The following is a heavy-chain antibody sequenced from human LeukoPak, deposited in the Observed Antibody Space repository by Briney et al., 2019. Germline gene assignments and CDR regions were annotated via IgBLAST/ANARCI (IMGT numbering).Heavy chain of an antibody. D-gene: IGHD4-23*01. Sequence: AASVKVSCKASGYTFTSYAMHWVRQAPGQRLEWMGWISAGNGNTKYSQKFQGRVTITRDTSASTAYMELSSLRSEDTAVYYCARVRSRDYGGPLLGYWGQGTLVTVSS. CDR3: ARVRSRDYGGPLLGY. CDR2: ISAGNGNT. J-gene: IGHJ4*02. V-gene: IGHV1-3*01. CDR1: GYTFTSYA.